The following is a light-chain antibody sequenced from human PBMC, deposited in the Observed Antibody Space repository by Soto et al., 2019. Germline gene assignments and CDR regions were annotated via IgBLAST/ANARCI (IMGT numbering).Light chain of an antibody. CDR3: QQYNHWPPLT. V-gene: IGKV3-15*01. Sequence: EIVMTQSPATLSVSPGERATLSCRASQSVGRNLAWYQQKPGQAPRLLIYDASTRATGIPARFSGSGSGTEFTLTISSLQSEEFAIYSCQQYNHWPPLTFGGGTKVEIK. CDR2: DAS. J-gene: IGKJ4*01. CDR1: QSVGRN.